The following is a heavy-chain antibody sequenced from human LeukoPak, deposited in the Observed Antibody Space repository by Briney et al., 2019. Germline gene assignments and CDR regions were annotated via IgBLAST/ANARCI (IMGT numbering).Heavy chain of an antibody. CDR2: ISSSSSII. CDR3: ARVPLYTRSYYSDY. V-gene: IGHV3-48*01. Sequence: PGGSLRLSCAASGFTFSIYSMNWVRQAPGKGLEWVSYISSSSSIIYYADSVKGRFTISRDNAKNSLYLQMNSLRAEDTAVYYCARVPLYTRSYYSDYWGQGTLVTVSS. CDR1: GFTFSIYS. J-gene: IGHJ4*02. D-gene: IGHD6-13*01.